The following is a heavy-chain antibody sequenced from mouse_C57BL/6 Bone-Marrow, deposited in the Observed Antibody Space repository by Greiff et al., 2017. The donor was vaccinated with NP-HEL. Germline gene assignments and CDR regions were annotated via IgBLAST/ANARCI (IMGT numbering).Heavy chain of an antibody. V-gene: IGHV14-4*01. CDR2: IDPENGDT. CDR3: TTGGSSPYAMDY. Sequence: EVQLQQSGAELVRPGASVKLSCTVSGFNIKDDYMHWVKQRPEQGLEWIGWIDPENGDTEYASKFQGKATITADTSSNTAYLQLSSRTSADTAVYYWTTGGSSPYAMDYWGQGTSVTGSS. D-gene: IGHD1-1*01. CDR1: GFNIKDDY. J-gene: IGHJ4*01.